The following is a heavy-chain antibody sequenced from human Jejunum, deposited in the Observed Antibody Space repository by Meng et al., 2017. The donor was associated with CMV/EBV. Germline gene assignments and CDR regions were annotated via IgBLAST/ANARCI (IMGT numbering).Heavy chain of an antibody. CDR1: GGSIRTYS. J-gene: IGHJ4*02. CDR2: ISSSGST. CDR3: ARDLPGVGVDY. D-gene: IGHD2-2*01. Sequence: QVQLQEPGPGLVKPSATLYITCSVSGGSIRTYSWTWIRQPAGKGLEWIGRISSSGSTNYNPSLNSRVTMSVDTSKNHFSLRLSSVTAADTAVYYCARDLPGVGVDYWGQGTLVTVSS. V-gene: IGHV4-4*07.